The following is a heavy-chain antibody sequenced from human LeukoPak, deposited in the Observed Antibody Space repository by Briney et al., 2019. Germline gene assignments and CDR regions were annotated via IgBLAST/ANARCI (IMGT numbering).Heavy chain of an antibody. CDR1: GFTFSSYG. V-gene: IGHV3-33*01. J-gene: IGHJ3*02. D-gene: IGHD6-13*01. CDR3: ARGASSWLRGAFDI. Sequence: GGSLRLSCAASGFTFSSYGMHWVRQAPGKGLEWVAVIWYDGSNKYYADSVKGRFTISRDNSKNTLYLQMNSLRAEDTAVYYCARGASSWLRGAFDIWGQGTMGTVSS. CDR2: IWYDGSNK.